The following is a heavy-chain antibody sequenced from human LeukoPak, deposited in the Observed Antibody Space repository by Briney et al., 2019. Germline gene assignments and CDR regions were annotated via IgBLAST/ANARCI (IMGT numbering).Heavy chain of an antibody. CDR3: ARDMTIAAAGNFDY. CDR2: IYYSGST. CDR1: GGSISSYY. J-gene: IGHJ4*02. Sequence: SETLSLTCTVSGGSISSYYWSWIRQPPGKGLEWIGYIYYSGSTNYNPSLKSRVTISVDTSKNQFSLKLSSVTAADTAVYYCARDMTIAAAGNFDYWGQGTLVTVSS. V-gene: IGHV4-59*12. D-gene: IGHD6-13*01.